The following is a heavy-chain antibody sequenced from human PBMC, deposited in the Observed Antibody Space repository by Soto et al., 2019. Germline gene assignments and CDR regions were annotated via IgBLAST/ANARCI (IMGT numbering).Heavy chain of an antibody. CDR1: CGSIGITSYY. D-gene: IGHD4-17*01. CDR3: ARGKYYGDCDY. J-gene: IGHJ4*02. CDR2: IYYSGSA. Sequence: QVQLQESGRGVIRPSETLSLTCTVSCGSIGITSYYWTWIRQPPGKGLEWIGYIYYSGSASYNPSLESRVSMSVDTSKNQFSLKLRSVSAADTAVYWCARGKYYGDCDYWAQGTLVTVSS. V-gene: IGHV4-61*01.